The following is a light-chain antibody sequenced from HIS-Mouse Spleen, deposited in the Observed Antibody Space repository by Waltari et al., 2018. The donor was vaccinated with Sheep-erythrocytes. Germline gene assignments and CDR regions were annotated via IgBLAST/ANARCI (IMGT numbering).Light chain of an antibody. J-gene: IGLJ3*02. CDR2: EGS. V-gene: IGLV2-23*01. Sequence: QSALTQPASVSGSPGQSITIPCTVTSRDVGRYNLVPWYQQHPGKAPKLMIYEGSKRPSGVSNRFSGSKSGNTASLTISGLQAEDEADYYCCSYAGSSTWVFGGGTKLTVL. CDR1: SRDVGRYNL. CDR3: CSYAGSSTWV.